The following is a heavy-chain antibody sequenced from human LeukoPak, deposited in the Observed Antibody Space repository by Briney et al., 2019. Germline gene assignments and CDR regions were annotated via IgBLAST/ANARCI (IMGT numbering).Heavy chain of an antibody. Sequence: ASVKVSCKASGYTFTSYGISWVRQAPGQGLEWMGWISAYNGNTNYAQKLQGRVTMTTDTSTSTAYMELRSLRSDDTAVYYCARYDYVWGSYRPKGYYFDYWGQGTLVTVSS. CDR1: GYTFTSYG. V-gene: IGHV1-18*01. CDR2: ISAYNGNT. D-gene: IGHD3-16*02. J-gene: IGHJ4*02. CDR3: ARYDYVWGSYRPKGYYFDY.